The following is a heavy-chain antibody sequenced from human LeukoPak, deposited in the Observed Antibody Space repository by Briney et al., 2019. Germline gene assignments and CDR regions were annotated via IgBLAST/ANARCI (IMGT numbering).Heavy chain of an antibody. CDR1: GGSISSHY. CDR2: IYYSGST. V-gene: IGHV4-59*11. J-gene: IGHJ4*02. CDR3: ARIPIAAAGYFDY. D-gene: IGHD6-13*01. Sequence: PSETLSLTCTVSGGSISSHYWSWIRQPPGKGLEWIGYIYYSGSTNYNPSLKSRVAISVDTSKNQFSLKLSSVTAADTAVYYCARIPIAAAGYFDYWGQGTLVTVSS.